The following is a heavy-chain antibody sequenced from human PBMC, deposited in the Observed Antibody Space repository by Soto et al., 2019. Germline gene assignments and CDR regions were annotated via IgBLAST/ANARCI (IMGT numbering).Heavy chain of an antibody. V-gene: IGHV3-13*01. J-gene: IGHJ3*02. CDR1: GFHFRSYG. Sequence: PGGSMRVWCAAAGFHFRSYGRHWVRQAPGKGLEWVSAIGTAGDTYYPGSVKGRFTISRENAKNSLYLQMNSLRAGDTAVYYCARRSIETYYDYIWGSYRSWAFDIWGQGTMVTVSS. D-gene: IGHD3-16*02. CDR3: ARRSIETYYDYIWGSYRSWAFDI. CDR2: IGTAGDT.